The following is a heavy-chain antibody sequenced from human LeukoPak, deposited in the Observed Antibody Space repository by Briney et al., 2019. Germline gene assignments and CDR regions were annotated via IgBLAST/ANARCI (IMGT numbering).Heavy chain of an antibody. CDR2: ISGSGGST. D-gene: IGHD3-10*01. CDR1: GFTFSSYA. J-gene: IGHJ6*02. Sequence: GGSLRLSCAASGFTFSSYAMSWARQAPGKGLEWVSAISGSGGSTYYADSVKGRFTISRDNSKNTLYLQMNSLRAEDTAVYYCAKGLRTWFGELFAYYYYYGMDVWGQGTTVTVSS. CDR3: AKGLRTWFGELFAYYYYYGMDV. V-gene: IGHV3-23*01.